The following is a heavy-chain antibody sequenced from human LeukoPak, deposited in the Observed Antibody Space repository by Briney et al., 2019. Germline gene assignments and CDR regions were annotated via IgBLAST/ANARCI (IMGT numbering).Heavy chain of an antibody. CDR1: GFTFSNYA. Sequence: SGGSLRLSCAASGFTFSNYAMSWVRQAPGKGLEWVSGLSGSGDSTYYADSVKGRFTISRDNSKNTLYLHMNSLRADDTAVYYCAKERRYGDPWYFDYWGQGTLVTVSS. D-gene: IGHD4-17*01. J-gene: IGHJ4*02. CDR2: LSGSGDST. CDR3: AKERRYGDPWYFDY. V-gene: IGHV3-23*01.